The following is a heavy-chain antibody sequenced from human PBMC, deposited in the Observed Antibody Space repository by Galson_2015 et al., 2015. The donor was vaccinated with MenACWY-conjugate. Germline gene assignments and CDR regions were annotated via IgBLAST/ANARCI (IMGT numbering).Heavy chain of an antibody. J-gene: IGHJ4*02. CDR1: GFTFSSYA. V-gene: IGHV3-23*01. Sequence: SLRLSCAASGFTFSSYAMSWVRQAPGKGLEWVSTISASAASTYYADYVKGRFAISRDNSKNTLYLQMNSLRAEDTALYYCAKGGPYSTSQFDCWGQGTLVTVSS. CDR2: ISASAAST. D-gene: IGHD6-13*01. CDR3: AKGGPYSTSQFDC.